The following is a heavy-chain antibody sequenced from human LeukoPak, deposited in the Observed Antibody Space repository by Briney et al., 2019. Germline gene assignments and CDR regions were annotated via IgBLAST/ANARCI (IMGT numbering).Heavy chain of an antibody. CDR1: GFTFSTYG. Sequence: GVSLRLSCAASGFTFSTYGIHWVRQAPGKGLEWVAFIRYDGTNKWYADSVKGRFTISRDNSENMLYLQMNSLRAEDTAVYHCAKDRDYGDYPSAYYYYMDVWGKGTTVTVSS. J-gene: IGHJ6*03. D-gene: IGHD4-17*01. V-gene: IGHV3-30*02. CDR2: IRYDGTNK. CDR3: AKDRDYGDYPSAYYYYMDV.